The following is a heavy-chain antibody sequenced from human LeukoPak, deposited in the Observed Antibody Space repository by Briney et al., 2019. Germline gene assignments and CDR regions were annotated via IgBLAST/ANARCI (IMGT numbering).Heavy chain of an antibody. V-gene: IGHV3-7*03. J-gene: IGHJ6*03. CDR3: ARSDTGGYPSYYMDV. D-gene: IGHD3-10*01. CDR2: INQDGSQR. Sequence: PGGSLRLSCAASGFIFSSSWMSWVRQAPGKGLEWVANINQDGSQRHYVDSVKGRFTISRDNAKNLLYLQMNSLRAEDTALYHCARSDTGGYPSYYMDVWGKGTTVTISS. CDR1: GFIFSSSW.